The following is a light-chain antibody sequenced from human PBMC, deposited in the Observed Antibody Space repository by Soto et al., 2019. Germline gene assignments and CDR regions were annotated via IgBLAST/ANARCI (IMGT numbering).Light chain of an antibody. CDR2: YKSDSDK. J-gene: IGLJ3*02. CDR1: SGINVDTYR. V-gene: IGLV5-45*03. CDR3: LIKYSSAWV. Sequence: QPVLTQPSSLSASLGASASLTCTLRSGINVDTYRISWYQQKPGSPPQFLLTYKSDSDKQQGSGVPSRFSGSKDASANAGILLISGLQSEDEADYYCLIKYSSAWVFGGGTKLTVL.